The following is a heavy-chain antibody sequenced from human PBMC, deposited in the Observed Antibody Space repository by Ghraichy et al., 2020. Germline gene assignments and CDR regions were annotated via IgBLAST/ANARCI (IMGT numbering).Heavy chain of an antibody. J-gene: IGHJ4*02. V-gene: IGHV3-9*01. D-gene: IGHD1-7*01. CDR2: INWNSNNI. Sequence: GGSLRLSCAASGFTFDDYCMHWVRQAPGKGLEWVSRINWNSNNIAYADSVKGRFTISRDNAKNSLYLQMNSLRADDTAWYYYAKGFDSFGTFYFDNWGQGTLFTVSS. CDR3: AKGFDSFGTFYFDN. CDR1: GFTFDDYC.